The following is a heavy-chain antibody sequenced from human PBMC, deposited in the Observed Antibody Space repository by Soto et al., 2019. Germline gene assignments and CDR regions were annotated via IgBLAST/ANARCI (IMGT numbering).Heavy chain of an antibody. Sequence: SETLSLTCFVSGYSITAGGYYWSWIRHHPGKGLEWIGSFYSSGSIIYNPSLRSRVSISGDTXXXXXXXXXXXXXXXXTARYYCARMYSSGSGWFHPWGQGTLVTVSS. CDR1: GYSITAGGYY. D-gene: IGHD6-19*01. J-gene: IGHJ5*02. CDR3: ARMYSSGSGWFHP. V-gene: IGHV4-31*08. CDR2: FYSSGSI.